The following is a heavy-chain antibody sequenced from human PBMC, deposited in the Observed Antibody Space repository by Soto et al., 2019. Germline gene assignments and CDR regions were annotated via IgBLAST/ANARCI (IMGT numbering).Heavy chain of an antibody. V-gene: IGHV1-69*08. Sequence: QVQLVQSGAEVKKPGSSVKVSCKASGATFSTYTISWVRHAPGQGLEWMGRIIPILAITNYAQKFQDRVTLTADKSTSTAYMELSSLTSEDTAVYYCARDADLSCSGELCFGLDVWGQGTTVTVSS. CDR3: ARDADLSCSGELCFGLDV. D-gene: IGHD3-10*01. CDR2: IIPILAIT. CDR1: GATFSTYT. J-gene: IGHJ6*02.